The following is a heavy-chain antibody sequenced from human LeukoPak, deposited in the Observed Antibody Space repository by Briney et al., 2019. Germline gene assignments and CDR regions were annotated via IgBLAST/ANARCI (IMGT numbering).Heavy chain of an antibody. CDR1: GFTVSSNY. Sequence: GGSLRLSCATSGFTVSSNYMSWVRQAPRKGLEWVSVIYDSGTTYYADSVKGRFLIFRDTSKNTVDLQMNSLRVEDTAVYYCAGRRSSGWYAYWGQGTLVTVSS. J-gene: IGHJ4*02. D-gene: IGHD6-19*01. CDR3: AGRRSSGWYAY. V-gene: IGHV3-53*01. CDR2: IYDSGTT.